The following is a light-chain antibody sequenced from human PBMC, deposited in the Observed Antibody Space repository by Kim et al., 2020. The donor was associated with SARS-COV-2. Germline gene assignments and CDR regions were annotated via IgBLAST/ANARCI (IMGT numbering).Light chain of an antibody. Sequence: GQKVTISCSGSSSNIGNNYVSWYQQLPGTAHKLLIYDNNKRPSGIPDRFSGSKSGTSATLGITGLQTGDEADYYCGTWDSSLSAYVFGTGTKVTVL. CDR2: DNN. CDR1: SSNIGNNY. V-gene: IGLV1-51*01. J-gene: IGLJ1*01. CDR3: GTWDSSLSAYV.